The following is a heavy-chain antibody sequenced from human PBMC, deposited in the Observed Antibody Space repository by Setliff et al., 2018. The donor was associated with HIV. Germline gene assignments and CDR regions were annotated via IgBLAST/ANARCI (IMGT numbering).Heavy chain of an antibody. CDR1: GFTVSSNY. V-gene: IGHV3-53*01. D-gene: IGHD5-18*01. Sequence: HPGGSLRLSCAASGFTVSSNYMSWVRQAPGKGLEWVSVIYRGGSTYYADSVKGRFTISRDNSKNTLYLQMNSLRAEDTAVYYCAREGYSYGHLWANAFDIWGQGTMVTVSS. CDR2: IYRGGST. CDR3: AREGYSYGHLWANAFDI. J-gene: IGHJ3*02.